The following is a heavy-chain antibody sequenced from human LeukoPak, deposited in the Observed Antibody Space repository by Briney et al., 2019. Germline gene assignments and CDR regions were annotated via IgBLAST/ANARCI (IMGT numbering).Heavy chain of an antibody. D-gene: IGHD4-17*01. CDR3: ARDLTTVTKGFDL. CDR1: GGSITTHY. CDR2: VLYSGIT. Sequence: PSETLSLTCSISGGSITTHYWTWIRQPPGKGLEWIGYVLYSGITNYNPSLWGRITISVDTSQNQFSLSLRSVTAADTAVYYCARDLTTVTKGFDLWGQGTMVTVSS. J-gene: IGHJ3*01. V-gene: IGHV4-59*11.